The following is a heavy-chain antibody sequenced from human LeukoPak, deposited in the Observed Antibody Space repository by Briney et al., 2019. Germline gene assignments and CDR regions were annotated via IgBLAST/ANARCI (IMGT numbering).Heavy chain of an antibody. D-gene: IGHD3-22*01. CDR1: GFTFSDYY. CDR3: ARTYYYDSSGYYPPYFDY. V-gene: IGHV3-11*01. J-gene: IGHJ4*02. Sequence: GGSLRLSCAASGFTFSDYYVSWIRQAPGKGLEWVSYISSSGSTIYYADSVKGRFTISRDNAKNSLYLQMNSLRAEDTAVYYCARTYYYDSSGYYPPYFDYWGQGTLVTVSS. CDR2: ISSSGSTI.